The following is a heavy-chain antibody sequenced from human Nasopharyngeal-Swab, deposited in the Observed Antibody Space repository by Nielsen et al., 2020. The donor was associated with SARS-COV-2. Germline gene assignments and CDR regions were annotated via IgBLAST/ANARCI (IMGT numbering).Heavy chain of an antibody. CDR1: RGSSCASS. V-gene: IGHV4-34*01. D-gene: IGHD6-13*01. CDR2: SYPSRYT. CDR3: ARGRYSSSWYGLIWYFDL. J-gene: IGHJ2*01. Sequence: SDLLSSPFPAHRGSSCASSRFLIRPSPAHALLFLVASYPSRYTNYNPSLKSRVTISVDTSKNQFSMKLSSVTAADTAVYYCARGRYSSSWYGLIWYFDLGGRGTLVTVSS.